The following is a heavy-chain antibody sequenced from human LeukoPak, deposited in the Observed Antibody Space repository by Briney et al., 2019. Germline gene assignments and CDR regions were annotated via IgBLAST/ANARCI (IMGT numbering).Heavy chain of an antibody. D-gene: IGHD2-15*01. V-gene: IGHV3-30*18. J-gene: IGHJ6*02. CDR2: ISYDGSNK. CDR1: GFTFSSYG. CDR3: AKVVVVAATHDYYYYGMDV. Sequence: GGSLRLSCAASGFTFSSYGMHWVRQAPGKGLEWVAVISYDGSNKYYADSVKGRFTISRGNSKNTLYLQMNSLRAEDTAVYYCAKVVVVAATHDYYYYGMDVWGQGTTVTVSS.